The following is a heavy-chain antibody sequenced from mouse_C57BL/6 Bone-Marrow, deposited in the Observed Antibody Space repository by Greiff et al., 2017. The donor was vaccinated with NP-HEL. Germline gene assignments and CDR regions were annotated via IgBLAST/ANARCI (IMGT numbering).Heavy chain of an antibody. D-gene: IGHD1-1*01. Sequence: VQLKESGPELVKPGASVKISCKASGYSFTDYNMNWVKQSNGKSLEWIGVINPNYGTTSYNQKFKGKATLTVDQSSSTAYMQLNSLTSEDSAVYYCARFHYYGSSRYFDYWGQGTTLTVSS. CDR2: INPNYGTT. CDR3: ARFHYYGSSRYFDY. CDR1: GYSFTDYN. V-gene: IGHV1-39*01. J-gene: IGHJ2*01.